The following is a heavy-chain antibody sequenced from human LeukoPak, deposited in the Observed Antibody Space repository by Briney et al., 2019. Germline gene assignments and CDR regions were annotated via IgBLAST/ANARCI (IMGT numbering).Heavy chain of an antibody. CDR2: VYPGDYSDT. J-gene: IGHJ4*02. V-gene: IGHV5-51*01. CDR3: VRLDGDYVSFFDY. D-gene: IGHD4-17*01. CDR1: GYILTRNW. Sequence: GESLKISCKISGYILTRNWIGWVRQVPGKGLEWMGLVYPGDYSDTKYSPSFQGQVTFSVDKSISTAYLQWSSLKASDTAMYYCVRLDGDYVSFFDYWGQGTLVTVSS.